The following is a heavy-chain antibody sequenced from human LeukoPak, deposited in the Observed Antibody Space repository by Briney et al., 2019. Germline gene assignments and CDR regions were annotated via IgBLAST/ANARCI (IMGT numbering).Heavy chain of an antibody. CDR1: GFTFSSYA. Sequence: PGGSLRLSCAASGFTFSSYAMHWVRQAPGKALEWVAVISYDGSNKYYADSVKGRFTISRDNSKNTLYLQMNSLRAEDTALYYCAKGHRAIIAANNYFDYWGQGTLVTVSS. D-gene: IGHD6-13*01. J-gene: IGHJ4*02. V-gene: IGHV3-30-3*01. CDR3: AKGHRAIIAANNYFDY. CDR2: ISYDGSNK.